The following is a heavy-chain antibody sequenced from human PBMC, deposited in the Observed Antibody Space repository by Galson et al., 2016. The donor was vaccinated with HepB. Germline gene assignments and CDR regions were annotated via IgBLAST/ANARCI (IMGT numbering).Heavy chain of an antibody. J-gene: IGHJ4*02. CDR2: TSGSGGTT. V-gene: IGHV3-23*01. Sequence: PGKGLEWVASTSGSGGTTYCGDSVKGRFTMSRDNPKNTVYWQMNSLRVEDTTRDYCAKGFCSGRTCYFKATRLYQVQFDSWGQGALVTVSS. CDR3: AKGFCSGRTCYFKATRLYQVQFDS. D-gene: IGHD2-15*01.